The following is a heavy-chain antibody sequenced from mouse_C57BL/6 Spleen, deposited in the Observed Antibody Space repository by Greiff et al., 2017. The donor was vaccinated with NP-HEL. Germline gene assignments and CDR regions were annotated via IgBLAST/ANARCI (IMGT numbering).Heavy chain of an antibody. J-gene: IGHJ2*01. CDR3: ARAWDGGYFDY. Sequence: VHVKQSGPELVKPGASVKISCKASGYSFTGYYMNWVKQSPEKSLEWIGEINPSTGGTTYNQKFKAKATLTVDKSSSTAYMQLKSLTSEDSAVYYCARAWDGGYFDYWGQGTTLTVSS. D-gene: IGHD4-1*01. V-gene: IGHV1-42*01. CDR1: GYSFTGYY. CDR2: INPSTGGT.